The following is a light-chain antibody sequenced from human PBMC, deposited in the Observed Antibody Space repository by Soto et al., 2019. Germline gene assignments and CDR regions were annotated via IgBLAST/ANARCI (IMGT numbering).Light chain of an antibody. J-gene: IGLJ2*01. CDR1: SSDIGSYKL. Sequence: QSALTQPASVSGSTGQSITISCTGTSSDIGSYKLVSWYQQHPGKVPKLMIYEVTKRPSGVSDRFSGSKSGNTASLTISGLQAEDEADYYCSSYAGSNNLVFGGGTKLTVL. V-gene: IGLV2-23*02. CDR3: SSYAGSNNLV. CDR2: EVT.